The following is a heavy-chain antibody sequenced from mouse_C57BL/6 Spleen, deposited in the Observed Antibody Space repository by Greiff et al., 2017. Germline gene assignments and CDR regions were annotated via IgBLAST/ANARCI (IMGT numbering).Heavy chain of an antibody. Sequence: DVQLVESGGGLVKPGGSLKLSCAASGFTFSSYTMSWVRQTPEKRLEWVATISGGGGYTYYPDSVKGRFTISGDKAKNTLYLQMSSLRTEETALYYCARHDYYGSINFDYGGQGTTLTVSS. D-gene: IGHD1-1*01. V-gene: IGHV5-9*01. CDR3: ARHDYYGSINFDY. J-gene: IGHJ2*01. CDR2: ISGGGGYT. CDR1: GFTFSSYT.